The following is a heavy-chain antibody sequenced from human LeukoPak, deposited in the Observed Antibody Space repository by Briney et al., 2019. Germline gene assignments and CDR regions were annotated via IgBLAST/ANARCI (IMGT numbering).Heavy chain of an antibody. V-gene: IGHV1-2*06. CDR2: INPNSGGT. CDR1: GYTFTGYY. J-gene: IGHJ5*02. Sequence: ASVKVSCKASGYTFTGYYMHWVRQAPGQGREWMGRINPNSGGTNYAQKFQGRVTMTRDTSISTAYMELSRLRSDDTAVYYCARGGYGYCSGGSCYIYDWFDPWGQGTLVTVSS. CDR3: ARGGYGYCSGGSCYIYDWFDP. D-gene: IGHD2-15*01.